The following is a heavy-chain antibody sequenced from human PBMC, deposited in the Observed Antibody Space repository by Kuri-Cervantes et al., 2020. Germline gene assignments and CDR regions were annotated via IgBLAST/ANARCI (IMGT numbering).Heavy chain of an antibody. CDR1: GGSFSGYY. CDR3: ARGVLYYDFWSGYYGPRVFDY. Sequence: GSLRLSCAVYGGSFSGYYWSWIRQPPGKGLEWIGEINHSGSTNYNPSLKSRVTISVDTSKNQFSLKLSSVTAADTAAYYCARGVLYYDFWSGYYGPRVFDYWGQGTLVTVSS. CDR2: INHSGST. D-gene: IGHD3-3*01. J-gene: IGHJ4*02. V-gene: IGHV4-34*01.